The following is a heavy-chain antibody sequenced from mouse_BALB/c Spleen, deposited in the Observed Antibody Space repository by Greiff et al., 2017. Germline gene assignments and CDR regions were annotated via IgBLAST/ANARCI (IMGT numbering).Heavy chain of an antibody. J-gene: IGHJ3*01. Sequence: VKLQESGAELARPGASVKLSCKASGYTFTSYWMQWVKQRPGQGLEWIGAIYPGDGDTRYTQKFKGKATLTADKSSSTAYMQLSSLASEDSAVYYCARPIDDGTWFAYWGQGTLVTVSA. V-gene: IGHV1-87*01. D-gene: IGHD1-1*01. CDR2: IYPGDGDT. CDR3: ARPIDDGTWFAY. CDR1: GYTFTSYW.